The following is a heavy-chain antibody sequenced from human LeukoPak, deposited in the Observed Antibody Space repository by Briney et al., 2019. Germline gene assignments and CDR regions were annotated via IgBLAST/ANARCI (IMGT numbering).Heavy chain of an antibody. CDR1: GFTFSSYA. CDR3: AKGGSYDILTGSDY. D-gene: IGHD3-9*01. V-gene: IGHV3-23*01. J-gene: IGHJ4*02. Sequence: GGSLRLSCAASGFTFSSYAMSWVRQAPGKGLEWVSAISGSGGSTYYADSVKGRFTISRDNPKNTLYLQMNSLRAEDTAVYYCAKGGSYDILTGSDYWGQGTLVTVSS. CDR2: ISGSGGST.